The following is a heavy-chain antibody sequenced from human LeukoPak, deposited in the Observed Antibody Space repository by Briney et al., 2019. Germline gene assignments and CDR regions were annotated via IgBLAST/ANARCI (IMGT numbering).Heavy chain of an antibody. CDR1: GFTFSSYA. CDR3: TTDRGSSSWSTFFDY. Sequence: GGSLRLSCAASGFTFSSYAMSWVRQAPGKGLEWVGRIKSKTDGGTTDYAAPVKGRFTISRDDSKNTLYLQMNSLKTEDTAVYYCTTDRGSSSWSTFFDYWGQGTLVTVSS. D-gene: IGHD6-13*01. CDR2: IKSKTDGGTT. J-gene: IGHJ4*02. V-gene: IGHV3-15*01.